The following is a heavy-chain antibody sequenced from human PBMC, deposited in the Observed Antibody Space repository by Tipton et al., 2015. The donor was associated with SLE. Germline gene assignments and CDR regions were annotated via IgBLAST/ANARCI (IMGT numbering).Heavy chain of an antibody. D-gene: IGHD6-13*01. Sequence: LRLSCAVSGYSISSGYYWGWIRQPPGKGLEWIGSIYHSGSTYYNPSLKSRVTISVDTSKNQFSLKLSSVTAADTAVYYCARASSSSWDTGYYYYMDVWGKGTTVTVSS. CDR3: ARASSSSWDTGYYYYMDV. CDR1: GYSISSGYY. CDR2: IYHSGST. J-gene: IGHJ6*03. V-gene: IGHV4-38-2*01.